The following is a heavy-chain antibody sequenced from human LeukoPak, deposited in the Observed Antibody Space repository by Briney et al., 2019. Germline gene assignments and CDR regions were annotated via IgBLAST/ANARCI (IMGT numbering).Heavy chain of an antibody. J-gene: IGHJ5*02. Sequence: PGGSLRLSCAASGFTFSSYEMNWVRQAPGKGLEWVSAISGSGGSTYYADSVKGRFTISRDNSKNTLYLQMNSLRAEDTAVYYCAKDPMTTVTTGWFDPWGQGTLVTVSS. D-gene: IGHD4-11*01. CDR2: ISGSGGST. V-gene: IGHV3-23*01. CDR3: AKDPMTTVTTGWFDP. CDR1: GFTFSSYE.